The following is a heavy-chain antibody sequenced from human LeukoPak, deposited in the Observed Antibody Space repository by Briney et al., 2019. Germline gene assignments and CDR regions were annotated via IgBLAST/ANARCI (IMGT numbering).Heavy chain of an antibody. D-gene: IGHD3-10*01. CDR2: IYYSGST. CDR3: ARAYGSGSYLFDY. V-gene: IGHV4-59*01. J-gene: IGHJ4*02. CDR1: GGSISSYY. Sequence: SETLSLTCTVSGGSISSYYWSWIRQPPGKGLEWIGYIYYSGSTNYNPSLKSRVTISVDTSKNQFSLKLSSVTAADTAVYYCARAYGSGSYLFDYWGQRTLVTVSS.